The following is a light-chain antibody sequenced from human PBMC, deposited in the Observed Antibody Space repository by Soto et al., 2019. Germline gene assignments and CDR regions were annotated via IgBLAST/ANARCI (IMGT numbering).Light chain of an antibody. J-gene: IGKJ1*01. Sequence: EIVLTQSPGTLSLSPGERATLSCRASQSITSRYLAWYQQKPGQAPRLLIFGASIRDTGIPDRFSGSGSGTDFILTISRLEPEDFALYYCGQFVSSPPRTFGQGTKVDIK. CDR2: GAS. CDR1: QSITSRY. CDR3: GQFVSSPPRT. V-gene: IGKV3-20*01.